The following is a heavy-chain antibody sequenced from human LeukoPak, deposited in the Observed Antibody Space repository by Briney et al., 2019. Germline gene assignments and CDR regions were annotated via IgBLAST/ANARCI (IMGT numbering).Heavy chain of an antibody. V-gene: IGHV3-23*01. D-gene: IGHD7-27*01. CDR2: IGASGSHT. CDR1: GLTFRNYG. CDR3: ARDLSSLGLDD. J-gene: IGHJ4*02. Sequence: GGSLRLSCAASGLTFRNYGMSWVRQAPGKGLEWVSGIGASGSHTYFADSVKGRLSISRDNSKNTVYLQMNSLRAGDTALYFCARDLSSLGLDDWGQGTLVTVSS.